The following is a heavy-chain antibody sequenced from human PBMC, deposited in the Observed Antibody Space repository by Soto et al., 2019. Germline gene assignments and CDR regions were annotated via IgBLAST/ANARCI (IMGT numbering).Heavy chain of an antibody. Sequence: GGSLRLSCAASGFTFSSYSMNWVRQAPGKGLEWVSYISSSGSTIYYADSVKGRFTISRDNAKNSLYLQMNSLRAEDTAVYYCARVLMTTSDNWFDPWGQGTLVTVSS. J-gene: IGHJ5*02. D-gene: IGHD4-17*01. CDR2: ISSSGSTI. CDR3: ARVLMTTSDNWFDP. CDR1: GFTFSSYS. V-gene: IGHV3-48*01.